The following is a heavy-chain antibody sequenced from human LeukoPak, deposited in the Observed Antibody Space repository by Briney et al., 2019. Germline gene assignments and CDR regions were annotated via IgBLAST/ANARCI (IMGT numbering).Heavy chain of an antibody. CDR3: ARRPRIAARPGWFDP. CDR2: IYYSGST. V-gene: IGHV4-39*01. D-gene: IGHD6-6*01. J-gene: IGHJ5*02. CDR1: GGSISSSSYY. Sequence: SETLSLTCTVSGGSISSSSYYWGWIRQPPGKGLEWIGSIYYSGSTYYNLSLKSRVTISVDTSKNQFSLKLSSVTAADTAVYYCARRPRIAARPGWFDPWGQGTLVTVSS.